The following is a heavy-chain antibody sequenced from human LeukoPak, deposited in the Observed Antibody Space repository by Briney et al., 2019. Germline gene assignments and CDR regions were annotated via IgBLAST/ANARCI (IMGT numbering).Heavy chain of an antibody. J-gene: IGHJ3*02. D-gene: IGHD2-15*01. Sequence: SQTLSLTCTVSGASIRSGDYYWSWIRQPPGKGLEWIGYIYDSGSTYYNPSLKSRITISVDTSENRFSLKLSSVTATDTAVYYCARDCSGGSCYGAFDIWGQGTMVTISS. CDR3: ARDCSGGSCYGAFDI. CDR1: GASIRSGDYY. V-gene: IGHV4-30-4*01. CDR2: IYDSGST.